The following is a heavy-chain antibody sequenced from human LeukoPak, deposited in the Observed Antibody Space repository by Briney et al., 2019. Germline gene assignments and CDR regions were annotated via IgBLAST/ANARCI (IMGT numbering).Heavy chain of an antibody. D-gene: IGHD3-22*01. CDR3: ARRRDETATAAGYYHMDV. V-gene: IGHV4-4*09. CDR1: GASISSYY. CDR2: IFPSGSI. J-gene: IGHJ6*03. Sequence: SETLSLTCTVSGASISSYYWSWFRRPPGKGLEWIAYIFPSGSINFNPSLKSGVSISVDGSKNNFSLDLSSVTAADTAVYYCARRRDETATAAGYYHMDVWGKGTTVTVSS.